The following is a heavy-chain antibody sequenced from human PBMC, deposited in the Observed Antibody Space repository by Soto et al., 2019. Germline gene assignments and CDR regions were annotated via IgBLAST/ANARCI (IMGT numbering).Heavy chain of an antibody. V-gene: IGHV4-31*03. CDR1: GGSISSDGNY. J-gene: IGHJ6*02. CDR2: IYYSGST. CDR3: ARARMVRGIIYYHCMGV. D-gene: IGHD3-10*01. Sequence: SETLSLTCTVSGGSISSDGNYWSWIRQHPGKGLEWIGYIYYSGSTNYNPSLKSRVTISVDTSKNQFSLKLNSVTAADTAVYYCARARMVRGIIYYHCMGVWGQGFTVSVSS.